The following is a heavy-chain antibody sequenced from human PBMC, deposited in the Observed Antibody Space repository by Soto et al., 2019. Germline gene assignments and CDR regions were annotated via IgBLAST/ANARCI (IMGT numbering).Heavy chain of an antibody. CDR3: AAQQLPHYFDY. Sequence: QVQLVQSGAEVMKPGSSVKVSCKASGGTFSSYAISWVRQAPGQGLEWMGGIIPIFGTANYAQKFQGRVTITAGESTSTAYRELSSLRSEETAVYYCAAQQLPHYFDYWGQGTLVTVSS. D-gene: IGHD6-13*01. CDR2: IIPIFGTA. V-gene: IGHV1-69*12. CDR1: GGTFSSYA. J-gene: IGHJ4*02.